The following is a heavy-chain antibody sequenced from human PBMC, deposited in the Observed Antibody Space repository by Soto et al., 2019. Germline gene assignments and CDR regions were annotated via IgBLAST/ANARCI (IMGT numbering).Heavy chain of an antibody. Sequence: GGSLRLSCAASGFTFSGSAMRWVRQASGKGLEWVGRIRSKANSYATAYAASVKGRFTISRDDSKNTAYLEMTSLKTEDTAVYYCTFTQSYDYWGQGTLVTVSS. CDR2: IRSKANSYAT. J-gene: IGHJ4*02. CDR3: TFTQSYDY. V-gene: IGHV3-73*01. CDR1: GFTFSGSA.